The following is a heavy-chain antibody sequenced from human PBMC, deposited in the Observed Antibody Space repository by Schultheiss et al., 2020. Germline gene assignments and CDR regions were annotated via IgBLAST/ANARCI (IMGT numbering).Heavy chain of an antibody. CDR2: INPNSGGT. CDR3: ARDCWGSSTSCYHYYYYGMDV. D-gene: IGHD2-2*01. V-gene: IGHV1-2*02. J-gene: IGHJ6*02. Sequence: ASVKVSCKASGYTFTGYYMHWVRQAPGQGLEWMGWINPNSGGTNYAQKFQGRVTMTRDTSISTAYMELSRLRSDDTAVYYCARDCWGSSTSCYHYYYYGMDVWGQGTTVTVSS. CDR1: GYTFTGYY.